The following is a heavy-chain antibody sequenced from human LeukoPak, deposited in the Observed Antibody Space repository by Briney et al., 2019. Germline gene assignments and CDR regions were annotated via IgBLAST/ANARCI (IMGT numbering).Heavy chain of an antibody. V-gene: IGHV3-23*01. J-gene: IGHJ4*02. D-gene: IGHD3-22*01. CDR2: ISGSGGST. CDR1: GFTFSSYA. Sequence: GGSLRLSCAASGFTFSSYAMSWVRQAPGKGLEWVSAISGSGGSTYYADSVKGRFTISRDNSKNTLYLQMNSLRAEDTAVYYCAKCSAYYFDSSLSDYFDYWGQGTLVTVSS. CDR3: AKCSAYYFDSSLSDYFDY.